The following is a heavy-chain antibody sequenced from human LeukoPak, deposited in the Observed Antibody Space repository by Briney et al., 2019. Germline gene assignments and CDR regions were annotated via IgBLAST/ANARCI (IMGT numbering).Heavy chain of an antibody. V-gene: IGHV3-30-3*01. J-gene: IGHJ4*02. D-gene: IGHD2-2*01. CDR3: ARDRGRYCSSTSCYPSIGY. Sequence: GGSLRLSCAASGFTFSTYWMHWVRQAPGKGLEWVAVISYDGSNKYYADSVKGRFTISRDNAKNSLYLQMNSLRAEDTAVYYCARDRGRYCSSTSCYPSIGYWGQGTLVTVSS. CDR1: GFTFSTYW. CDR2: ISYDGSNK.